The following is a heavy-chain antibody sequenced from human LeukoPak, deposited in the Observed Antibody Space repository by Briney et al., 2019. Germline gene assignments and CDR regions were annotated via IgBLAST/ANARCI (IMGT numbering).Heavy chain of an antibody. CDR1: GGSISPYL. J-gene: IGHJ3*02. CDR3: ARDPTPI. Sequence: SETLSLTCTVSGGSISPYLWSWIRQPPGKGLEWIGYVFYTGNTNYSPSLKSRATKTVNTSKNQFSLRLSAVTAADTAVYYCARDPTPIWGQGTMVTVSS. D-gene: IGHD4-11*01. CDR2: VFYTGNT. V-gene: IGHV4-59*12.